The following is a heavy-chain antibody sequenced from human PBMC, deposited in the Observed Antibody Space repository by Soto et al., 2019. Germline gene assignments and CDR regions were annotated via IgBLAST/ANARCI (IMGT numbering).Heavy chain of an antibody. CDR1: GYTFTSYG. D-gene: IGHD7-27*01. J-gene: IGHJ4*02. V-gene: IGHV1-18*01. Sequence: ASVKVSCKASGYTFTSYGISWVRQAPGQGLEWMGWISAYNGNTNYAQKLQGRVTMTTDTSTSTAYMELRSLRSDDTAVYYCVRVDKKLGTTFFDNWGQGILVTVSS. CDR3: VRVDKKLGTTFFDN. CDR2: ISAYNGNT.